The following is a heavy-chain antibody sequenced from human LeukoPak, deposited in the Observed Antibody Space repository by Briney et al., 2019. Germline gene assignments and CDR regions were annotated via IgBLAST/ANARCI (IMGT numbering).Heavy chain of an antibody. CDR3: ASSYCSGGSCYRADWFDP. D-gene: IGHD2-15*01. V-gene: IGHV3-30*03. CDR2: ISDDGSNK. Sequence: GGSLRLSCAASGFTFSSYGMHWVRQAPGKGLEWVAVISDDGSNKHYGDSVKGRFTISRDNAKNTLYLQMNSLRAEDTAVYYCASSYCSGGSCYRADWFDPWGQGTLVTVSS. J-gene: IGHJ5*02. CDR1: GFTFSSYG.